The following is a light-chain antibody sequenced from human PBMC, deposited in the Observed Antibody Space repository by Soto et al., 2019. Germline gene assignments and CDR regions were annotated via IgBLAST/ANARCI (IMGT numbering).Light chain of an antibody. V-gene: IGLV2-14*03. J-gene: IGLJ1*01. CDR2: DVS. Sequence: QSALTQPASVSGSPGQSITISCIGTSSDVGGYNYVSWYQQHPGKAPKLMIYDVSNRPSGVSNRFSGSKSGNTASLTISGLQAEDEADYYCSSYTSSSTLDVFGTGTQLTV. CDR1: SSDVGGYNY. CDR3: SSYTSSSTLDV.